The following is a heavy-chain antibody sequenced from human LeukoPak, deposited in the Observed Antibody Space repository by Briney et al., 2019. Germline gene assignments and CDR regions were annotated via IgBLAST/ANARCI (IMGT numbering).Heavy chain of an antibody. Sequence: SETLSLTCTVSGGSMNTYFWSWIRQPPGEGLEWIGHIHYSGITTYNPSLKSRVTISVDESKNQFSLKLSSVTAADTAVYYCARHTTGGTYPLDYWGQGTLVTVSS. CDR2: IHYSGIT. V-gene: IGHV4-59*08. D-gene: IGHD1-1*01. J-gene: IGHJ4*02. CDR1: GGSMNTYF. CDR3: ARHTTGGTYPLDY.